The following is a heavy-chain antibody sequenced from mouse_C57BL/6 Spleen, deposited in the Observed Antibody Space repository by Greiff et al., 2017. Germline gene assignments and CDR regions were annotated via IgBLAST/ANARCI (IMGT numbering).Heavy chain of an antibody. CDR3: APYYYGSSHWYFDV. CDR1: GYTFTSYW. CDR2: IYPGNSDT. J-gene: IGHJ1*03. V-gene: IGHV1-5*01. D-gene: IGHD1-1*01. Sequence: VQLQQSGTVLARPGASVKMSCTTSGYTFTSYWMHWVKQRPGQGLEWIGAIYPGNSDTSYNQKFKGKAKLTAVTSASTAYMELSSLTNEDSAVYYCAPYYYGSSHWYFDVWGTGTTVTVSS.